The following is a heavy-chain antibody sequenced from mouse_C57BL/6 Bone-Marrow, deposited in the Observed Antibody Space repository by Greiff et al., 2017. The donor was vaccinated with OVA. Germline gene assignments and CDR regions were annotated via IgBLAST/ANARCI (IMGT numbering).Heavy chain of an antibody. Sequence: EVKLQESGPGLVKPSQSLSLTCSVTGYSITSGYYWNWIRQFPGNKLEWMGYISYDGSNNYNPSLKNRISITRDTSKNQFFLKLNSVTTEDTATYYCARDKIGSSYDYFDYWGQGTTLTVSS. CDR1: GYSITSGYY. J-gene: IGHJ2*01. CDR3: ARDKIGSSYDYFDY. V-gene: IGHV3-6*01. D-gene: IGHD1-1*01. CDR2: ISYDGSN.